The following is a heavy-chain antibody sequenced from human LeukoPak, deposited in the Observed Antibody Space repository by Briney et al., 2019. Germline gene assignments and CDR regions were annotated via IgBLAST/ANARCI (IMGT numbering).Heavy chain of an antibody. CDR2: ISSSSNYI. CDR1: GLTFSSYN. CDR3: AKGGLRGGTYNDDF. V-gene: IGHV3-21*04. Sequence: PGGSLGLSCAASGLTFSSYNMNWVRQAPGKGLEWVSFISSSSNYIYYTDSVKGRFTISRDNAKNSLYLQMNSLRAEDTALYYCAKGGLRGGTYNDDFWGQGTLVTVSS. J-gene: IGHJ4*02. D-gene: IGHD3-16*01.